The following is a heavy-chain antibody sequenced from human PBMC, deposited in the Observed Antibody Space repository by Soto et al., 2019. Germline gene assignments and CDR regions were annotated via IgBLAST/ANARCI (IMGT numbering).Heavy chain of an antibody. CDR3: ARDGYDGSGSPYPAY. V-gene: IGHV4-59*01. D-gene: IGHD3-10*01. Sequence: KPSETLSLTCSVSGGFMSEYFWSWIRQSPGKGLEWIGYIYYLGSTDYNPSLKSRVTISVDTSKRQFSLRLTSVTAADTAVYYCARDGYDGSGSPYPAYWGPGTQVTVSS. J-gene: IGHJ4*02. CDR1: GGFMSEYF. CDR2: IYYLGST.